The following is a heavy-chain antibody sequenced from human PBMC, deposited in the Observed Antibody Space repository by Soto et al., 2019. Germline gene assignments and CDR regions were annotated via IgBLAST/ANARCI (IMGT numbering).Heavy chain of an antibody. J-gene: IGHJ4*02. CDR1: GFTISSAW. CDR3: TTGSVEGY. D-gene: IGHD1-26*01. CDR2: IKTKTQGETT. V-gene: IGHV3-15*07. Sequence: EVQLVESGGGLVKPGESLRLSCAVSGFTISSAWMNWVRQAPGKGLEWLGRIKTKTQGETTDYAAPVKGRFTISRDDSENTLSLQMNSLKIEDTAVYYCTTGSVEGYWGQGTLVTVSS.